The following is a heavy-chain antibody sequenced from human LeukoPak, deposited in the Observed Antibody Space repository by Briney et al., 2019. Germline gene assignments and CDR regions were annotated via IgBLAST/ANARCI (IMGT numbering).Heavy chain of an antibody. V-gene: IGHV4-61*02. Sequence: PSQTLSLTCTVSGDSISSGDYYWSWIRQPAGKGLEWIGRISSSGSTNYNPSLKSRVTISVDTSKNQFSLKLSSVTAADTAVYYCASRWGIVVVSNDAFDIWGQGTMVTVSS. J-gene: IGHJ3*02. CDR1: GDSISSGDYY. CDR2: ISSSGST. D-gene: IGHD3-22*01. CDR3: ASRWGIVVVSNDAFDI.